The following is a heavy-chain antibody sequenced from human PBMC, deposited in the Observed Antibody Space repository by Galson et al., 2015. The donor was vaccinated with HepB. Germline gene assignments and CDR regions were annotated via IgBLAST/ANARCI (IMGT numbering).Heavy chain of an antibody. V-gene: IGHV1-69*10. Sequence: SVKVSCKASGGTFSSYAISWVRQAPGQGLEWMGGIIPILGIANYAQKFQGRVTITADKSTSTAYMELSSLRSEDTAVYYCARDPPPRVVAATGDRDWFDPWGQGTLVTVSS. CDR1: GGTFSSYA. J-gene: IGHJ5*02. CDR2: IIPILGIA. CDR3: ARDPPPRVVAATGDRDWFDP. D-gene: IGHD2-15*01.